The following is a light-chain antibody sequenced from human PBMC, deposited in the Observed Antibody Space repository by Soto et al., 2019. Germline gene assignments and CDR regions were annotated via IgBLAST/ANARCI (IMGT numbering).Light chain of an antibody. CDR2: GAS. J-gene: IGKJ1*01. CDR3: QHYNTHSPT. Sequence: DIQMTQSPPTLSASVGDRVTITYRASQSISTWLAWYQQKPGKAPKLLIYGASTLESGVPSRFSGSGSGTEFHLTISSLQLDDFATFYCQHYNTHSPTFGQGTKVDIK. V-gene: IGKV1-5*01. CDR1: QSISTW.